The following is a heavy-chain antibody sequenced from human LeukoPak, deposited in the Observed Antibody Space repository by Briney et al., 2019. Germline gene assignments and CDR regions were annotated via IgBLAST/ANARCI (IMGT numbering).Heavy chain of an antibody. CDR3: AKLAKYFYGWETYYFFEH. CDR2: INQDGTEK. CDR1: GFSFTTYW. V-gene: IGHV3-7*01. J-gene: IGHJ4*02. Sequence: GGSLRLSCAASGFSFTTYWMSWVRQAPGKGLEWVANINQDGTEKYYVDSVKGRFTISRDNAKNSLYLQMNSLRVEDTAVYYCAKLAKYFYGWETYYFFEHWGQGTPVTASS. D-gene: IGHD3-10*01.